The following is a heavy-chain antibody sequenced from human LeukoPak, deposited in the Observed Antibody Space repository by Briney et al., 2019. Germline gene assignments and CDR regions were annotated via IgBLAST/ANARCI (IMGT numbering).Heavy chain of an antibody. Sequence: SETLSLTCAVSGDSLSSNNWWSWVRQPPGKGLEWIGEIYHSGSTNYNPSLKSRVTISVDKSKNQFSLKVNSVTAADTAVYYCARAPPYGSGWSKGVLDYWGQGTLVTVSS. J-gene: IGHJ4*02. CDR3: ARAPPYGSGWSKGVLDY. CDR2: IYHSGST. CDR1: GDSLSSNNW. D-gene: IGHD6-19*01. V-gene: IGHV4-4*02.